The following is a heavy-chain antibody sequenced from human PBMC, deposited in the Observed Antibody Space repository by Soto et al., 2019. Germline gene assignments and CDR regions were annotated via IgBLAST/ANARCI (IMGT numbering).Heavy chain of an antibody. J-gene: IGHJ5*02. V-gene: IGHV1-69*06. D-gene: IGHD1-26*01. CDR3: ARERLGFEGATEGNWFDP. CDR1: GGTFSSYA. Sequence: QVQLVQSGAEVKKPGSSVKVSCKASGGTFSSYAIRWVRQAPGQGLEWMGGIIPLFGTAHYAQKFQGRVTCTADKATSTAYMELSSLRSEDTAVYYWARERLGFEGATEGNWFDPWGQGTLVTVSS. CDR2: IIPLFGTA.